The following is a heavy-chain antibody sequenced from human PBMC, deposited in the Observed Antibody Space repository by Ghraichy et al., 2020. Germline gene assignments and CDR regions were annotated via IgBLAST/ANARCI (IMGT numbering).Heavy chain of an antibody. J-gene: IGHJ3*02. D-gene: IGHD5-18*01. Sequence: SETLSLTCTVSGGSISSGDYYWSWIRQPPGKGLEWIGYIYYSGSTYYNPSLKSRVTISVDTSKNQFSLKLSSVTAADTAVYYCARGTAMAEGGAFDIWGQGTMVTVSS. V-gene: IGHV4-30-4*01. CDR2: IYYSGST. CDR3: ARGTAMAEGGAFDI. CDR1: GGSISSGDYY.